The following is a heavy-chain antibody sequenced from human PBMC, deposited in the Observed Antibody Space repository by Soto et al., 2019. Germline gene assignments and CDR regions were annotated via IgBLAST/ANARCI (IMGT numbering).Heavy chain of an antibody. J-gene: IGHJ4*02. CDR2: IYYSGST. CDR1: GGSTSSYY. Sequence: PSETLSLTCSFSGGSTSSYYWSWIRQPPGKGLEWIGYIYYSGSTDYSPSLKSRVTMSIDTSQNQVSLKLTSVTTADTAVYYCAATHRYWGQGTLVTVSS. CDR3: AATHRY. V-gene: IGHV4-59*01.